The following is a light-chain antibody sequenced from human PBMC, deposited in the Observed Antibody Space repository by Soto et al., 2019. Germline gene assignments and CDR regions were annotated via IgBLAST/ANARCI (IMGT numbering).Light chain of an antibody. Sequence: QSALTQPASVAGSPGQSITISCTGSRSDIGAFNYVAWYQQHPGKAPKLIIHGVTNRPSGVSSRFSGSKSDYTAALTISGLQAEDDADYYCSSYATAFFYVFGTGTKLTVL. CDR1: RSDIGAFNY. CDR2: GVT. CDR3: SSYATAFFYV. V-gene: IGLV2-14*01. J-gene: IGLJ1*01.